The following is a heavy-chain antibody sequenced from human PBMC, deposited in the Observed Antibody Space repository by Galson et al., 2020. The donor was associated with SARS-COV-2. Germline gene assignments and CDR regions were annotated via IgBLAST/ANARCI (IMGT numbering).Heavy chain of an antibody. D-gene: IGHD6-19*01. Sequence: SETLSLTCTVSGASISSYYWSWIRQPPGKGLEWIGYIYSSGSTNSNPSLKSRVTISVDTSKNQFSLKLSSVTAADTAVYFCARHFHNSGWSEDDAFDIWGQGTMVSVSS. CDR1: GASISSYY. V-gene: IGHV4-59*08. J-gene: IGHJ3*02. CDR2: IYSSGST. CDR3: ARHFHNSGWSEDDAFDI.